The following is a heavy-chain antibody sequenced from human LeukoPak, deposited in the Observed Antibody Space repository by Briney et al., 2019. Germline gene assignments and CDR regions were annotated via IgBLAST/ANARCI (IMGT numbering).Heavy chain of an antibody. Sequence: ASVKVSCKASGYTFTGYYMHWVRQAPGQGLEWMGWINPNSGGTNYAQKFQGRVTMTRDTSISTAYMGLSRLRSDDTAVYYCARVNPLVVPTAPEDYWGQGTLVTVSS. J-gene: IGHJ4*02. CDR2: INPNSGGT. V-gene: IGHV1-2*02. CDR1: GYTFTGYY. CDR3: ARVNPLVVPTAPEDY. D-gene: IGHD2-2*01.